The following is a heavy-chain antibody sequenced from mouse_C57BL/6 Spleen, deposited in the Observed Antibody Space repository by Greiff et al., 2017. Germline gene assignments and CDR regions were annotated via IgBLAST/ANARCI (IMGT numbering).Heavy chain of an antibody. CDR2: IDPSDSYT. V-gene: IGHV1-69*01. CDR1: GYTFTSYW. D-gene: IGHD2-4*01. J-gene: IGHJ4*01. Sequence: QVQLQQPGAELVMPGASVKLSCKASGYTFTSYWMHWVKQRPGQGLEWIGEIDPSDSYTNYNQKFKGKSTLTVDKSSSTAYMQLSSLTSEDSAVYYCARRGYYDHDRGYAMDYWGQGTSVTVSS. CDR3: ARRGYYDHDRGYAMDY.